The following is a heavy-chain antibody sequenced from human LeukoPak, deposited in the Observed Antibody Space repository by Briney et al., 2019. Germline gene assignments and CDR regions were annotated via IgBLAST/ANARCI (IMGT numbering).Heavy chain of an antibody. CDR3: ARFRVGQQLVQGDAFDI. CDR1: GGSISSYY. J-gene: IGHJ3*02. D-gene: IGHD6-13*01. CDR2: IYYSGST. Sequence: SETLSLTCTVSGGSISSYYWSWIRQPPGKGLEWIGYIYYSGSTNYNPSLKSRVTISVDTSKNQFSLKLSSVTAADTAVYYCARFRVGQQLVQGDAFDIWGQGTMVTVSS. V-gene: IGHV4-59*08.